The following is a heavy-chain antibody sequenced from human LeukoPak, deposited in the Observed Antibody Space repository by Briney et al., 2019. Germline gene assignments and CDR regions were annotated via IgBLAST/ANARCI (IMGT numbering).Heavy chain of an antibody. CDR2: ISGRGCTT. CDR1: GFTFSGYS. V-gene: IGHV3-23*01. D-gene: IGHD6-13*01. J-gene: IGHJ4*02. Sequence: GGSLRLSCAASGFTFSGYSMTWVRQAPGKGLEWVASISGRGCTTYYADSVKGRFTISRDNSQNTLYLQMNSLRAEDTAIYYCARGLLTKTHGISWDPLDSWGQGTLVSVSS. CDR3: ARGLLTKTHGISWDPLDS.